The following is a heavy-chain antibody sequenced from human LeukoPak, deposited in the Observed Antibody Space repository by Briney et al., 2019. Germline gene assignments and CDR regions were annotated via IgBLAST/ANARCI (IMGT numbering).Heavy chain of an antibody. CDR3: ARDYDWGFDY. J-gene: IGHJ4*02. V-gene: IGHV3-48*04. Sequence: GGSLRLSCAASGFTFSSYSMNWVRQAPGKGLEWVSYISSTGAIHYADSVKGRFTISRDNAKNSLYLEMNTLGAEDTAVYYCARDYDWGFDYWGQGTLVTVSS. CDR2: ISSTGAI. CDR1: GFTFSSYS. D-gene: IGHD7-27*01.